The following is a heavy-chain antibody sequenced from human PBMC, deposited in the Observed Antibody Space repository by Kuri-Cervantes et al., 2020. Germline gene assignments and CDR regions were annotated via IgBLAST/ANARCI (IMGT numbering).Heavy chain of an antibody. J-gene: IGHJ6*02. CDR2: IISDGRSA. CDR3: ARDRTYTMDV. V-gene: IGHV3-74*03. Sequence: GGSLRLSCAASGFTFSSYWMHWVRRVPGKGLVWVSRIISDGRSATYADSVRGRFTISRDNAKNTLYLQMNSLTAEDTAVYYCARDRTYTMDVWGQGTAVTVSS. D-gene: IGHD2-2*01. CDR1: GFTFSSYW.